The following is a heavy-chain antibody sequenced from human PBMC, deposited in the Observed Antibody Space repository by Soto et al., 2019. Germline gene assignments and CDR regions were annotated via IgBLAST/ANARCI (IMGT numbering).Heavy chain of an antibody. V-gene: IGHV1-46*01. CDR1: GYTLTSYY. D-gene: IGHD2-2*01. J-gene: IGHJ6*02. CDR3: ARGISTTRYYYYYGMDV. CDR2: INPSGGIT. Sequence: ASVKVSCKASGYTLTSYYLHWVRQAPGQGPEWMGIINPSGGITNDAQKFQDRVTMTSDTSTSTVYMELSSLRSEDTAVYYCARGISTTRYYYYYGMDVWGQGTTVIVYS.